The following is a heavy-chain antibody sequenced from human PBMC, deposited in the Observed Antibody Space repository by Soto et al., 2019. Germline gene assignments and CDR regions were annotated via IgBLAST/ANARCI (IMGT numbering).Heavy chain of an antibody. J-gene: IGHJ5*02. CDR3: AKDSQYSRGWYDH. CDR1: GFTFDDYA. D-gene: IGHD6-19*01. CDR2: ITWNSGSI. V-gene: IGHV3-9*01. Sequence: EVQLVESGGGLVQPGRSLRLSCAASGFTFDDYAMHWVRQAPGKGLEWVSGITWNSGSIGYADSVKGRFTISRDNAKKSLYLQMNSLRAEDTALYYCAKDSQYSRGWYDHWGQGTMVTVSA.